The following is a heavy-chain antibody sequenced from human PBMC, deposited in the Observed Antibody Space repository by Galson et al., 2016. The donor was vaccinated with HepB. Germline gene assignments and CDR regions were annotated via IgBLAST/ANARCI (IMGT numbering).Heavy chain of an antibody. CDR3: ARDLWRGGRIDY. CDR1: GFTFSTYW. D-gene: IGHD4-23*01. J-gene: IGHJ4*02. V-gene: IGHV3-73*01. CDR2: IRSKANNYAT. Sequence: SLRLSCAASGFTFSTYWMHWVRQASGKGLEWVGRIRSKANNYATAYAASVKGRFTISRDNAKNTLYLQMNSLRAEDTAVYYCARDLWRGGRIDYWGQGTLVTVSS.